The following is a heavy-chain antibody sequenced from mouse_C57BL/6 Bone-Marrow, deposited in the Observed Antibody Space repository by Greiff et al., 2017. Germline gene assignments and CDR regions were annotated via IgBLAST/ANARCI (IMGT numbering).Heavy chain of an antibody. V-gene: IGHV1-64*01. CDR2: IHPNSGST. CDR1: GYTFTSYW. Sequence: VQLLQPGAELVKPGASVKLSCKASGYTFTSYWMHWVKQRPGQGLEWIGMIHPNSGSTNYNEKIKSKDTLTVDKSSSTAYMQLSSLTSEDSAVYYCASFFDYWGQGTTLTVSS. CDR3: ASFFDY. J-gene: IGHJ2*01.